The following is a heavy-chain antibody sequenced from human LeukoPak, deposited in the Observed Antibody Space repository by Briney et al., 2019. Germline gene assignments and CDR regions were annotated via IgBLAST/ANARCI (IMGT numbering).Heavy chain of an antibody. D-gene: IGHD5-18*01. Sequence: ASVTVSRQASGCTFTDYAISWVRPAPGQGRAWVGWINTYNGNTNYAQDLQDRLPMTTDTSTSTAYMELRSLRSDDTAVYYCAGGYSYGYRVYFDFWGQGTLVTVSS. CDR3: AGGYSYGYRVYFDF. CDR1: GCTFTDYA. V-gene: IGHV1-18*01. CDR2: INTYNGNT. J-gene: IGHJ4*02.